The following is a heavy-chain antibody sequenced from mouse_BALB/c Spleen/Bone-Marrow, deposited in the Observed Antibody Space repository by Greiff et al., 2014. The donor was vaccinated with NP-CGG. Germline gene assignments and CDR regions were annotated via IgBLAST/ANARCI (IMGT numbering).Heavy chain of an antibody. CDR1: GFPLTTYG. Sequence: VQLQESGPGLVAPSQSLSITCTVSGFPLTTYGVHWVRQPPGKGLEWLGVLWADGSTNYNSALMSRLSISKDNSKSQVFLKMNSLQTDDTAMYYCARITTATGAMDYWGQGTSVTVSS. D-gene: IGHD1-2*01. CDR2: LWADGST. V-gene: IGHV2-9*02. J-gene: IGHJ4*01. CDR3: ARITTATGAMDY.